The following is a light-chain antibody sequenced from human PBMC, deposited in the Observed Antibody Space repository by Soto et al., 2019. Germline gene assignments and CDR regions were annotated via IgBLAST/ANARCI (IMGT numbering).Light chain of an antibody. Sequence: QSALTQPPSAAGSPGHAVTISCTGTSSDIGGYNYVSWYQQHPGKAPELMIYEVSKRPSGVPDRFSGSKSGNTASLTVSGLKAEDEADYYCSSYAGTNSYVFGTGTKVTVL. V-gene: IGLV2-8*01. J-gene: IGLJ1*01. CDR3: SSYAGTNSYV. CDR1: SSDIGGYNY. CDR2: EVS.